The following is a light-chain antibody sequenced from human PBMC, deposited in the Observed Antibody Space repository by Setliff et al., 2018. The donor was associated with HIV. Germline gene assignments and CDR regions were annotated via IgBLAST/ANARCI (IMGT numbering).Light chain of an antibody. CDR3: GADHGSGSNFVSNWV. Sequence: QPVLPQPPSASASLGASVTLTCTLSSGYSNYKVDWYQQRPGKGPRFVMRVGTGGIVGSKGDGIPDRFSVLGSGLNRYLTIKNIQEEDESDYHCGADHGSGSNFVSNWVFGGGTQLTVL. J-gene: IGLJ3*02. V-gene: IGLV9-49*01. CDR2: VGTGGIVG. CDR1: SGYSNYK.